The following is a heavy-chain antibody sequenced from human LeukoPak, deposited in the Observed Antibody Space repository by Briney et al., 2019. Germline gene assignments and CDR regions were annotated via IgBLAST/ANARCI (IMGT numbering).Heavy chain of an antibody. D-gene: IGHD2-15*01. CDR3: TTGKGYCSGGSCFFYRGAFDI. Sequence: GRSLRLSCAASGFTFSSYAMHWVRQAPGKGLEWVGRIKSKTDGGTTDYAAPVKGRFTISRDDSKNTLYLQMNSLKTEDTAVYYCTTGKGYCSGGSCFFYRGAFDIWGQGTMVTVSS. CDR1: GFTFSSYA. V-gene: IGHV3-15*01. J-gene: IGHJ3*02. CDR2: IKSKTDGGTT.